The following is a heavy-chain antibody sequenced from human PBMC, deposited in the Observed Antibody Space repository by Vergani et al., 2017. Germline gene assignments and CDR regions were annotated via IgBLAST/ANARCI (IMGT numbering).Heavy chain of an antibody. V-gene: IGHV4-34*01. CDR1: GGSISDYY. CDR2: VNHSGIT. CDR3: AGGALRFCSKTSCRNWFDP. J-gene: IGHJ5*02. D-gene: IGHD5-12*01. Sequence: QVHLQQWGAGLLKPSETLSLTCGVYGGSISDYYWSWIRQPPGKGLEWIGEVNHSGITKYKQSLRSRVSISIDTSKNQFSLRLTSVTVADTAIYYCAGGALRFCSKTSCRNWFDPWGQGTLVTVSS.